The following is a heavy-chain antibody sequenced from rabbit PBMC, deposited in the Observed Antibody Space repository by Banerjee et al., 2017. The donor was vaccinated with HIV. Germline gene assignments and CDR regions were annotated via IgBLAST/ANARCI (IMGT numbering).Heavy chain of an antibody. V-gene: IGHV1S45*01. CDR3: ARHETGTSGWNFAL. Sequence: QEQLVESGGGLVKPEGSLTLTCKASGFSFNNKYVMCWVRQAPGKGLEWIACINASSGNTVYATWAKDRFTISKTSSTTVTLQMTSLTAADTATYFCARHETGTSGWNFALWGQGTLVTVS. D-gene: IGHD1-1*01. CDR1: GFSFNNKYV. J-gene: IGHJ3*01. CDR2: INASSGNT.